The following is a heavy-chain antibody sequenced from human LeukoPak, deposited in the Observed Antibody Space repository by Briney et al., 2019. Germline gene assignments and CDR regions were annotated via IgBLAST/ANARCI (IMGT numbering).Heavy chain of an antibody. Sequence: SETLSLTCTVSGGSISTYYWSWIRKPPGKGLEWIGHIYNGGSTNYNPSLKSRVTMSVDTPKNQFSLKLSSVTAADTAVYYCARDHYDFWSGYYPDYWGQGTLVTVSS. CDR2: IYNGGST. V-gene: IGHV4-59*12. CDR3: ARDHYDFWSGYYPDY. D-gene: IGHD3-3*01. J-gene: IGHJ4*02. CDR1: GGSISTYY.